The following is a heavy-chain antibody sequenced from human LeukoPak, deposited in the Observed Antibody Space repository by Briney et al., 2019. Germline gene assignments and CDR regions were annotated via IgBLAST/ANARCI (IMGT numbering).Heavy chain of an antibody. Sequence: SETLSLTCTVSGGSINNYYWNWIRQPAGKGLEWIGHIYASGTTNYNPSLNSRVTMSVDTSKNQFSLMLTSVTAVDKAVYYCADGGNSGSYFEGWVRGTLVTVSS. CDR2: IYASGTT. D-gene: IGHD6-19*01. CDR1: GGSINNYY. J-gene: IGHJ4*02. V-gene: IGHV4-4*07. CDR3: ADGGNSGSYFEG.